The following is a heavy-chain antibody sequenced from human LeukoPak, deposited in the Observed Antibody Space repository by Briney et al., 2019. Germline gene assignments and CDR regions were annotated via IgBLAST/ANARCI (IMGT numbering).Heavy chain of an antibody. D-gene: IGHD3-22*01. CDR3: ARETQYYYDSSGYYSYYYYYYMDV. CDR2: TYYRSKWYN. J-gene: IGHJ6*03. Sequence: SQTLSLTCAISGDSVSTNSAAWNWLRQSPSRGLEWLGRTYYRSKWYNDYAVSVKSRITINPDTSKNQFSLQLNSVTPEDTAVYYCARETQYYYDSSGYYSYYYYYYMDVWGKGTTVTVSS. CDR1: GDSVSTNSAA. V-gene: IGHV6-1*01.